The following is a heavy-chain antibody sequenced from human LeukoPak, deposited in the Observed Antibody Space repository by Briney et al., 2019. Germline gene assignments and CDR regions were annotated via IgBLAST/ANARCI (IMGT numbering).Heavy chain of an antibody. D-gene: IGHD6-6*01. CDR3: AREGYSSSSTWYFDL. CDR2: INPSGGST. V-gene: IGHV1-46*01. Sequence: ASVKVSCKASGYTFTSYYMHWVRQAPGHRLEWMGIINPSGGSTSYAQKFQGRVTMTRDTSTSTVYMELSSLRSEDTAVYYCAREGYSSSSTWYFDLWGRGTLVTVS. J-gene: IGHJ2*01. CDR1: GYTFTSYY.